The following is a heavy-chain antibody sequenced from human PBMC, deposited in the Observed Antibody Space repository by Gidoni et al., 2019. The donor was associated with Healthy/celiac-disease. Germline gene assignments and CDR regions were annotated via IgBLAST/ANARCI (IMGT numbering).Heavy chain of an antibody. Sequence: QVQLVESGGGVVQPGRSLRLSCAASGFTFSSYGMHWVRQAPGKGREWVAVISYDGSNKYYADSVKGRFTISRDNSKNTLYLQMNSLRAEDTAVYYCAKARHGFLEWLIDYWGQGTLVTVSS. CDR2: ISYDGSNK. CDR1: GFTFSSYG. CDR3: AKARHGFLEWLIDY. V-gene: IGHV3-30*18. D-gene: IGHD3-3*01. J-gene: IGHJ4*02.